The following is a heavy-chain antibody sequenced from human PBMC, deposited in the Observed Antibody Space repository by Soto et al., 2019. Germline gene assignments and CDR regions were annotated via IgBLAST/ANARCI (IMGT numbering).Heavy chain of an antibody. D-gene: IGHD2-15*01. CDR2: ITGDGVSI. V-gene: IGHV3-23*01. J-gene: IGHJ2*01. Sequence: EVQLLESGGGLVQPGGSLRLSCAASGFTLSNYAMSWVRQAPGKGLEWVSGITGDGVSIFYADSVKGRFTISTANSKNSLYLQMDSLRVEETAVYYCASDWWGGTTFWYFDLWGRGTPVTVS. CDR1: GFTLSNYA. CDR3: ASDWWGGTTFWYFDL.